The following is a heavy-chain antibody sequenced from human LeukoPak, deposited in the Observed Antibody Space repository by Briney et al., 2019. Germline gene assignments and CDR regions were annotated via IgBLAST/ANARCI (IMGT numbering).Heavy chain of an antibody. CDR3: AELGITMIGGV. J-gene: IGHJ6*04. CDR1: IESFSGYH. Sequence: LSLTCAVYIESFSGYHWNWIRQTPGKGLEWVSYISSSGSTIYYADSVKGRFTISRDNAKNSLYLQMNSLRAEDTAVYYCAELGITMIGGVWGKGTTVTISS. V-gene: IGHV3-48*03. CDR2: ISSSGSTI. D-gene: IGHD3-10*02.